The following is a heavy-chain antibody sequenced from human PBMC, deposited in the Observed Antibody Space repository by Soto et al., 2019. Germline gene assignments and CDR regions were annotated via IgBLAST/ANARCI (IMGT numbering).Heavy chain of an antibody. CDR3: TRDHSLGAFDI. CDR2: IRSKAYGGTT. CDR1: GLTFGDYA. Sequence: GGSLRLSCTASGLTFGDYAMSWFRQAPGKGLEWVGFIRSKAYGGTTEYAASVKGRFTISRDDSKSIAYLQMNSLKTEDTAVYYCTRDHSLGAFDIWGQGTMVTVSS. D-gene: IGHD2-21*01. J-gene: IGHJ3*02. V-gene: IGHV3-49*03.